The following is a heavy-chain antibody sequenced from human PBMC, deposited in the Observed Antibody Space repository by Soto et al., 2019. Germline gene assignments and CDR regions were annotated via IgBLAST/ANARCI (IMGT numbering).Heavy chain of an antibody. CDR2: MNPNSGNT. D-gene: IGHD3-3*01. J-gene: IGHJ5*02. Sequence: ASVKVSCKASGYTFTSYDINWVRQATGQGLEWMGWMNPNSGNTGYAQKFQGRVTMTRNTSISTAYMELSSLRSEDTAVYYCARAPPGITIFGVVIIRWFDPRRQGNPVTTSS. CDR1: GYTFTSYD. V-gene: IGHV1-8*01. CDR3: ARAPPGITIFGVVIIRWFDP.